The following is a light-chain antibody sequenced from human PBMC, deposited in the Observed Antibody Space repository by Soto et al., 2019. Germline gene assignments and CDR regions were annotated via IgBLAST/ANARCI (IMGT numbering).Light chain of an antibody. J-gene: IGKJ1*01. CDR1: QSVSTY. Sequence: LTQSPATLXLSPGDGATLSCRASQSVSTYLVWYRQKPGQAPRLLIYDASDRATGTPARFSGSGSGTDFTLTISSLEPEDSAVYYCQQRSDWPRTFGQGTKVDIK. CDR3: QQRSDWPRT. CDR2: DAS. V-gene: IGKV3-11*01.